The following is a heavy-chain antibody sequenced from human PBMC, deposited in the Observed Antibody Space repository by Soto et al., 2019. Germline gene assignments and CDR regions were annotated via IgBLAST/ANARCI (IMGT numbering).Heavy chain of an antibody. V-gene: IGHV2-5*02. D-gene: IGHD1-1*01. CDR1: GFSLSTSGVG. CDR2: IYWDDDK. Sequence: QITLKESGPTLVKPTQTLTLTCTFSGFSLSTSGVGVGWIRQPPGKALEWLALIYWDDDKRYRPCLTSRRTIPNDTPQTQVVHTLTTLDPVDTATYYRAHSLTPYWRSTGAFAYSGQGTLVTVSS. J-gene: IGHJ4*02. CDR3: AHSLTPYWRSTGAFAY.